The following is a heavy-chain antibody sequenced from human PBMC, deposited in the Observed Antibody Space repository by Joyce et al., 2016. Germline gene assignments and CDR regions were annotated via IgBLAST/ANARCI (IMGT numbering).Heavy chain of an antibody. CDR2: INSDGNST. Sequence: EVQLMESGGGLVQPGGSLRLSCAASGFTFSSYWMHWGRQAPGRGLVWVSQINSDGNSTTYADSVGGRFTLSRDNAKNTVYLQMNSLRVEDTAIYYCGRRSEYRRGMDVWGQGTTVTVSS. D-gene: IGHD6-6*01. CDR3: GRRSEYRRGMDV. J-gene: IGHJ6*02. V-gene: IGHV3-74*01. CDR1: GFTFSSYW.